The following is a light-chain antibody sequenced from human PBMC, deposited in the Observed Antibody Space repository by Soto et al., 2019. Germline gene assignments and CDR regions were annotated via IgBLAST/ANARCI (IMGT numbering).Light chain of an antibody. CDR3: QSYDSSLSALYV. J-gene: IGLJ1*01. CDR2: GNN. CDR1: SSNVGAGYE. V-gene: IGLV1-40*01. Sequence: QSVLTQPLSVSGAPGQRVTISCTGSSSNVGAGYEVHWYQQLPGTAPKLLIYGNNNRPSGVPDRFSGSKSGTSASLAITGLQAEDEADYYCQSYDSSLSALYVFGTGTKLTVL.